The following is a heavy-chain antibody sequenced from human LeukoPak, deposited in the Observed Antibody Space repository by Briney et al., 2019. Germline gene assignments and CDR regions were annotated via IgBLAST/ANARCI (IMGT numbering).Heavy chain of an antibody. CDR3: ARAVVVVAATLRRFWFDP. J-gene: IGHJ5*02. CDR2: MNPNSGNT. Sequence: ASVKVSCKASGYTFTSYDINWVRQATGPGLEWMGWMNPNSGNTGYAQKFQGRVTMTGNTSISTAYIELSSLRSEDTAVYYCARAVVVVAATLRRFWFDPWGQGTLVTVSS. V-gene: IGHV1-8*01. D-gene: IGHD2-15*01. CDR1: GYTFTSYD.